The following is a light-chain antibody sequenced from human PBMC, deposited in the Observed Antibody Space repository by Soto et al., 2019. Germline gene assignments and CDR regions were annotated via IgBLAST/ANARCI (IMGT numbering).Light chain of an antibody. Sequence: DIQMTQSPSTLSASVGDRVTITCRASQSISSWLAWYQQKPGTAPNLLIYKASTLQSGVPSRFSGSGSGTEFTLTISRLQPDDSATYYCQQYNDNWTFGQGTKVDIK. CDR2: KAS. CDR1: QSISSW. V-gene: IGKV1-5*03. J-gene: IGKJ1*01. CDR3: QQYNDNWT.